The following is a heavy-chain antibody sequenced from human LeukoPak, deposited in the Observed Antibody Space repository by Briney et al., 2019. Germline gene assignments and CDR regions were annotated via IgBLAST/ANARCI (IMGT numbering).Heavy chain of an antibody. D-gene: IGHD3-9*01. Sequence: GGSLRLSCAASGFTFSSYEMNWVRQAPGKGLEWVSYISSSGSTIYYADSVKGRFTISRDNAKNSLYLQMNSLRAEDTAVYYCAKSPLYDILTGYLIDYWGQGTLVTVSS. CDR2: ISSSGSTI. V-gene: IGHV3-48*03. CDR3: AKSPLYDILTGYLIDY. J-gene: IGHJ4*02. CDR1: GFTFSSYE.